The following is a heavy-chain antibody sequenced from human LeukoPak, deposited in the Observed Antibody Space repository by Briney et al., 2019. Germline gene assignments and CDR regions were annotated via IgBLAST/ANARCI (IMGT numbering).Heavy chain of an antibody. CDR3: SGDYGDVDY. CDR1: GFTFSDYS. CDR2: ISSTGITT. Sequence: PGGSLRLSCAASGFTFSDYSMNWVRQAPGKGLEWVSYISSTGITTYYADSVKGRFTISRDNAKKSLYLQMNNLRAEDTAVYYCSGDYGDVDYWGQGTLVTVTS. J-gene: IGHJ4*02. V-gene: IGHV3-48*04. D-gene: IGHD3-22*01.